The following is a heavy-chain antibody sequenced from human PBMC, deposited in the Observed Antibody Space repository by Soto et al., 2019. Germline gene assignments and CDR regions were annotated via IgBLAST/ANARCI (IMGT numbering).Heavy chain of an antibody. J-gene: IGHJ4*02. D-gene: IGHD1-26*01. CDR3: AKGGYAGDYYAGGHFDY. Sequence: GGSLRLSCAASGFTFSTYTMHWVRQAPGKGLEWVALISYDGSNQYYADSVRGRFTISRDNSKNTVFLQMSSLRSEDTATYYCAKGGYAGDYYAGGHFDYWGQGTLVTVSS. V-gene: IGHV3-30*18. CDR1: GFTFSTYT. CDR2: ISYDGSNQ.